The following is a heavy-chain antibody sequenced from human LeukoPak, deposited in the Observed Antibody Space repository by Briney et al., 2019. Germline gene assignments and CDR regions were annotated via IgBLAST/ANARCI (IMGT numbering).Heavy chain of an antibody. J-gene: IGHJ5*02. CDR2: ISPGDSDT. CDR3: ARHGGSTVTTLKYNWFDP. D-gene: IGHD4-17*01. Sequence: GESLKTSCKGSGYIFTSYWIAWVRQMPGKGLEWMGIISPGDSDTRYGPSFQGQVTISADKSISTAYLQWSSLKASDTAMYYCARHGGSTVTTLKYNWFDPWGQGTLVTVSS. V-gene: IGHV5-51*01. CDR1: GYIFTSYW.